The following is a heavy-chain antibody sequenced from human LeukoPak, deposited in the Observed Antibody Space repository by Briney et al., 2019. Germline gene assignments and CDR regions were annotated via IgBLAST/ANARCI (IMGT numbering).Heavy chain of an antibody. Sequence: GGSLRLSCAASGFTSSSYWMSWVRQAPGRGREWVANTKQDGSEKYYVDSVKGRFTISRDNAKNSLYLQMDSLRAEDTAVYYCARTVGVDYYDSSGYEPWGQGTLVTVSS. CDR2: TKQDGSEK. CDR3: ARTVGVDYYDSSGYEP. D-gene: IGHD3-22*01. CDR1: GFTSSSYW. J-gene: IGHJ4*02. V-gene: IGHV3-7*01.